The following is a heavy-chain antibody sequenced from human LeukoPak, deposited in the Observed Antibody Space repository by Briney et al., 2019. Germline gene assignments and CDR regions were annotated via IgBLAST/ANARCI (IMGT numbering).Heavy chain of an antibody. CDR3: ARDRGLAVAGTAEFDY. V-gene: IGHV3-11*05. CDR2: ISSSSSYT. D-gene: IGHD6-19*01. CDR1: GFTFSDYY. J-gene: IGHJ4*02. Sequence: GGSLRLSCAASGFTFSDYYMSWIRQAPGKGLEWASYISSSSSYTNYADSVKGRFTISRDSAKNSLYLQMNSLRAEDTAVYYCARDRGLAVAGTAEFDYWGQGTLVTVSS.